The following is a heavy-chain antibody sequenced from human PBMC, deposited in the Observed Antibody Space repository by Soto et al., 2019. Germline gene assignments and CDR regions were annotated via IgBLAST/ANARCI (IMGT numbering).Heavy chain of an antibody. Sequence: QVQLVESGGGLVKPGGSLRLSCAVSGFTFSDYYMTWIRQAPGKGLEWVSYISSSTSHTNYPDSVKGRFTISRDNAKNSLILQMNSLRAEDTAVYYCARGRGAAADYFDFWGQGTLVTVSS. CDR1: GFTFSDYY. J-gene: IGHJ4*02. D-gene: IGHD6-13*01. CDR3: ARGRGAAADYFDF. CDR2: ISSSTSHT. V-gene: IGHV3-11*05.